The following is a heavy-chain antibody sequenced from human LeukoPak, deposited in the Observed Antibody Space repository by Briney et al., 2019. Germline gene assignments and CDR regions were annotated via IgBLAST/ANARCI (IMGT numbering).Heavy chain of an antibody. Sequence: SETLSLTCTVSGYSISSGYYWGWIRQPPGKGLEWIGSMYYSGSTYYNPSLKSRVTISVDTSKNQFSLKLSSVTAADTAVYYCATSSGSYYYWGQGTLVTVSS. CDR2: MYYSGST. D-gene: IGHD1-26*01. CDR1: GYSISSGYY. J-gene: IGHJ4*02. CDR3: ATSSGSYYY. V-gene: IGHV4-38-2*02.